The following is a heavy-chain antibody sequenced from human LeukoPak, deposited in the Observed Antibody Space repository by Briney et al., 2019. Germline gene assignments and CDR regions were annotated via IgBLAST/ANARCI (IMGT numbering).Heavy chain of an antibody. D-gene: IGHD2-8*01. CDR1: GGSFSGYY. CDR3: ARGGYCTNGVCSRRVGYFDY. V-gene: IGHV4-34*01. J-gene: IGHJ4*02. CDR2: INHSGST. Sequence: SETLSLTCAVYGGSFSGYYWSWIRQPPGKGLEWIGEINHSGSTNYNPSLKSRVTISVDTSKNQISLKLSSVTAADTAVYYCARGGYCTNGVCSRRVGYFDYWGQGTLVTVSS.